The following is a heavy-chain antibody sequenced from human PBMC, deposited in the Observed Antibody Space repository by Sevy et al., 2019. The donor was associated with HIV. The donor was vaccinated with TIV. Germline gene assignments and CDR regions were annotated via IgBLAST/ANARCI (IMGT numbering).Heavy chain of an antibody. CDR2: IYYSGST. V-gene: IGHV4-59*01. CDR3: ARGRPDYYYGMDV. Sequence: ETLSLTCTVSGDSISSYYWSWIRQPPGKGLEWIGYIYYSGSTNYNPSLKSRVTISKDTSKNQVSLKLTSVTAADTAVYYCARGRPDYYYGMDVWGQGTTVTVSS. CDR1: GDSISSYY. J-gene: IGHJ6*02.